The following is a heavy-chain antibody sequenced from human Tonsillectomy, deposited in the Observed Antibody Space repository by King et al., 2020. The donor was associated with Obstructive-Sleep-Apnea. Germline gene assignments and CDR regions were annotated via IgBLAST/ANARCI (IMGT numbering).Heavy chain of an antibody. CDR2: IYYSGST. Sequence: QLQESGPGLVKPSETLSLTCTVSGGSISSYYWSWIRQPPGKGLEWIGYIYYSGSTNYNPSLKSRVTISVDTSKNQFSLKLSSVTAADTAVYYCARMPNSSAEGEGGAFDIWGQGTMVTVSS. J-gene: IGHJ3*02. D-gene: IGHD2/OR15-2a*01. CDR3: ARMPNSSAEGEGGAFDI. V-gene: IGHV4-59*08. CDR1: GGSISSYY.